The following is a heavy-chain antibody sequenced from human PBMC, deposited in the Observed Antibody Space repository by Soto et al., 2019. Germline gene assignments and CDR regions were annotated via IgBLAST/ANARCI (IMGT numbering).Heavy chain of an antibody. J-gene: IGHJ4*02. D-gene: IGHD3-16*01. CDR2: INSASANK. Sequence: SVQDSCKAGKDTYFNCARHWVRQAPRQKLAWMGGINSASANKTYSRKFQGRLTITSDTFARTAYMELSSVRSEDTAVYYCASGSLGTKFDSWGLGTLVTVSS. CDR1: KDTYFNCA. CDR3: ASGSLGTKFDS. V-gene: IGHV1-3*01.